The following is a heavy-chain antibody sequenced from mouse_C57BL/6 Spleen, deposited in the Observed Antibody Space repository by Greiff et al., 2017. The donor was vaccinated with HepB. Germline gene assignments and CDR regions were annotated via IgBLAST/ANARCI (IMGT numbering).Heavy chain of an antibody. CDR3: ARGYDYDDWYFDV. Sequence: EVQLQESGPGLVKPSQSLSLTCSVTGYSITSGYYWNWIRQFPGNKLEWMGYISYDGSNNYNPSLKNRISITRDTSKNQFFLKLNSVTTEDTATYYCARGYDYDDWYFDVWGTGTTVTVSS. V-gene: IGHV3-6*01. J-gene: IGHJ1*03. CDR2: ISYDGSN. D-gene: IGHD2-4*01. CDR1: GYSITSGYY.